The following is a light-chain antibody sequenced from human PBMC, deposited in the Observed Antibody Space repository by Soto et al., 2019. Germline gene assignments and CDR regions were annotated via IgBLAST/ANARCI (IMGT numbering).Light chain of an antibody. Sequence: VMTQSPATLSVSPGERATLSCRASQTVSSSLAWYQQKPGQAPRLLIYGASTRATGIPARFSGSGSGTDFTLTISSLETEDFAVYYCQQHSNWPLTFGGGTKVDIK. CDR2: GAS. J-gene: IGKJ4*01. CDR1: QTVSSS. CDR3: QQHSNWPLT. V-gene: IGKV3-15*01.